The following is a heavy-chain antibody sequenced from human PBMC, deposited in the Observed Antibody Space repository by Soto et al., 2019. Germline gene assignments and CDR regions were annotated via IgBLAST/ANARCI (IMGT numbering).Heavy chain of an antibody. Sequence: PGGSLRLSCAASGFTFSSYAMHWVRQAPGKGLEWVAVISYDGSNKYYADSVKGRFTISRDNSKNTLYLQMNSLRAEDTAVYYCARDRLYDSSGYYYFDYWGQGTLVTVSS. CDR3: ARDRLYDSSGYYYFDY. D-gene: IGHD3-22*01. CDR1: GFTFSSYA. V-gene: IGHV3-30-3*01. J-gene: IGHJ4*02. CDR2: ISYDGSNK.